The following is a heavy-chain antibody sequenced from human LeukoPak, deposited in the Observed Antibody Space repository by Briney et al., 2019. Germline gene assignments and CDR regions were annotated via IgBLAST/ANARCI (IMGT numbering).Heavy chain of an antibody. D-gene: IGHD5-18*01. Sequence: PSETLSLTCTVSGGSTSSSYWSWIRQPPGKGLEWIGYIYYSGSTNYNPSLKSRVTISVDTSKNQFSLKLSSVTAADTAVYYCARYSYGYYYYGMDVWGQGTTVTVSS. CDR2: IYYSGST. J-gene: IGHJ6*02. V-gene: IGHV4-59*01. CDR1: GGSTSSSY. CDR3: ARYSYGYYYYGMDV.